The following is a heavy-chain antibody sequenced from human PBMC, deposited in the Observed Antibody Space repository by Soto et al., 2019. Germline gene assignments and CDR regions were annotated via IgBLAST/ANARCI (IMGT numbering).Heavy chain of an antibody. CDR1: GGTFSSYA. V-gene: IGHV1-69*01. Sequence: QVQLVQSGAEVKKPGSSVKVSCKASGGTFSSYAISWVRQAPGQGLEWMGGIIAMCGTANYAQKLQGRVTITADESTSTAYMELSSLRSEDMSVYYCARESYYDSSGYGDDFDIWGQGTMVTVSS. J-gene: IGHJ3*02. CDR3: ARESYYDSSGYGDDFDI. CDR2: IIAMCGTA. D-gene: IGHD3-22*01.